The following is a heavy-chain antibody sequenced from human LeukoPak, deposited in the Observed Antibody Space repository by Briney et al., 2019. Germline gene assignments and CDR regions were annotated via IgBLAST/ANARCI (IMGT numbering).Heavy chain of an antibody. CDR2: IYYSGST. V-gene: IGHV4-59*01. CDR1: GGSISSYY. J-gene: IGHJ4*02. D-gene: IGHD1-26*01. CDR3: ATRTPLVGALDY. Sequence: SETLSLTCTVSGGSISSYYWSWIRQPPGKGLEWIGYIYYSGSTNYNPSLKSRVTISVDTSKNQFSLKLSSVTAADTAVYYCATRTPLVGALDYWGQGTLVTVSS.